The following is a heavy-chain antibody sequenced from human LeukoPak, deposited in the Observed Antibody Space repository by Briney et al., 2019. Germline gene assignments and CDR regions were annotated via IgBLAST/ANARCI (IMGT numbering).Heavy chain of an antibody. CDR3: ARAGGYDFWSGYYGPSWYFDY. CDR2: INAGNGNT. V-gene: IGHV1-3*03. CDR1: GYTFTSYA. Sequence: ASVKVSCKASGYTFTSYAMHWVRQAPGQRLEWMGWINAGNGNTKYSQEFKGRVTITRDTSASTAYMELSSLRSEDMAVYYCARAGGYDFWSGYYGPSWYFDYWGQGTLVTVSS. D-gene: IGHD3-3*01. J-gene: IGHJ4*02.